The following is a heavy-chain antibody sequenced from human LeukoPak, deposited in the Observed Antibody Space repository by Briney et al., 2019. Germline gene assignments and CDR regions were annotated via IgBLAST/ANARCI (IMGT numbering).Heavy chain of an antibody. J-gene: IGHJ6*03. D-gene: IGHD1-7*01. CDR1: GGSFSNYY. V-gene: IGHV4-34*01. CDR2: INDSGRT. Sequence: PSETLSLTCAVYGGSFSNYYWSWIRQPPGKGREWIGEINDSGRTNYNPSLMSRVTLSVDTSKKQFSLRLTSVTATDTAVYYCARRWNYGRNYYIDVWGKGATVSVSS. CDR3: ARRWNYGRNYYIDV.